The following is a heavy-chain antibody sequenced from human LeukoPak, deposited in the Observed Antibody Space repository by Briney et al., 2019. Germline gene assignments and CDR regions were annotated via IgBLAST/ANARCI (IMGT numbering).Heavy chain of an antibody. J-gene: IGHJ4*02. Sequence: SETLSLTCGVHGASFSLYHWSWLRQSPGKGLEWIGEVNRWGRTNYNPSLESRVTISVDTSKNQFSLNLRSLTAADTAVYYCATDSQSSVYYFWSQGALVTVSS. CDR2: VNRWGRT. CDR1: GASFSLYH. V-gene: IGHV4-34*01. D-gene: IGHD6-25*01. CDR3: ATDSQSSVYYF.